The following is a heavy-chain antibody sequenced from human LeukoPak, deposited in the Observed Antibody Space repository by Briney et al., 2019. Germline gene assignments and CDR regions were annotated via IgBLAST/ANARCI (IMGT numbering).Heavy chain of an antibody. CDR2: INPNSGGT. CDR1: GYTFTGYY. V-gene: IGHV1-2*02. J-gene: IGHJ6*03. Sequence: ASVKVSCKASGYTFTGYYMHWVRQAPGQGLEWMGWINPNSGGTNYAQKFQGRVTMTRDTSISTAYMELRSLRSDDTAVYYCARDGSEGGYDAFYYYYYMDVWGKGTTVTISS. CDR3: ARDGSEGGYDAFYYYYYMDV. D-gene: IGHD5-12*01.